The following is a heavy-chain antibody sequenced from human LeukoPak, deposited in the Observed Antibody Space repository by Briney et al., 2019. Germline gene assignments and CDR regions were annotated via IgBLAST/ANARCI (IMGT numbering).Heavy chain of an antibody. Sequence: GASVKVSCKASGYTFTSYGISWVRQAPGQGLERMGWISAYNGNTNYAQKLQGRVTMTTDTSTSTAYMELRSLRSDDTAVYYCARVSRVLMVYALDYWGQGTLVTVSS. J-gene: IGHJ4*02. V-gene: IGHV1-18*01. CDR2: ISAYNGNT. CDR3: ARVSRVLMVYALDY. D-gene: IGHD2-8*01. CDR1: GYTFTSYG.